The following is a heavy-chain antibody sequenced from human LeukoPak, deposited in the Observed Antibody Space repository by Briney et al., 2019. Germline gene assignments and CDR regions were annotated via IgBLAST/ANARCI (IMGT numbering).Heavy chain of an antibody. Sequence: VASVKVSCKASGYSFTSHYMHWVRQAPGQGLEWMGLINPSGSSTLYAQKFQGRVTMTRDMSTTTDYMELSSLRSEDTAVYYCARVMFQQIGAEKDYWGQGTLVTVSS. D-gene: IGHD3-10*02. CDR2: INPSGSST. CDR1: GYSFTSHY. J-gene: IGHJ4*02. CDR3: ARVMFQQIGAEKDY. V-gene: IGHV1-46*01.